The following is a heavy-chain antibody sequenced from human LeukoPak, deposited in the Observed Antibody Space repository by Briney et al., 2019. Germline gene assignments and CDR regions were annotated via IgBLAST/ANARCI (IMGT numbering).Heavy chain of an antibody. CDR1: GYTLTELS. CDR3: ARDVTSSGWYPHDAFDI. V-gene: IGHV1-24*01. CDR2: FDPEDGET. D-gene: IGHD6-19*01. J-gene: IGHJ3*02. Sequence: ASVKVSCKVSGYTLTELSMHWVRQAPGKGLEWMGGFDPEDGETIYAQKFQGRVTMTEDTSTDTAYMELSSLRSEDTAVYYCARDVTSSGWYPHDAFDIWGQGTMVTVSS.